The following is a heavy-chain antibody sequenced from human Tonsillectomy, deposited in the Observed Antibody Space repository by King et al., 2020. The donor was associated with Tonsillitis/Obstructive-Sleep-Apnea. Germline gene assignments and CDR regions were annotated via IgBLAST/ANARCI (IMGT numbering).Heavy chain of an antibody. D-gene: IGHD4-17*01. V-gene: IGHV2-5*02. CDR2: IYWDDDK. CDR1: GFSLSTSGVG. CDR3: APSSTTATPFDY. Sequence: ITLKESGPTLVKPTQTLTLTCTFSGFSLSTSGVGVGWIRQPPGKALEWLALIYWDDDKRYSSSLKNRLTITKDTSKNQVVLTMTNMDPVDTATYYCAPSSTTATPFDYWGQGTLVTVSS. J-gene: IGHJ4*02.